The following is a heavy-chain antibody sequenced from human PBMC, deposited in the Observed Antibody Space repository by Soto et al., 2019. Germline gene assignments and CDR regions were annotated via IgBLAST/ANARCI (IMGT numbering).Heavy chain of an antibody. D-gene: IGHD5-12*01. CDR3: ARGYSGYAY. V-gene: IGHV3-7*01. CDR1: GLTFSNYW. J-gene: IGHJ4*02. CDR2: TKPDGSEK. Sequence: GGSLRLSCAASGLTFSNYWMGWVRQAPGKGLEWVANTKPDGSEKYYVDSVKGRFTISRDSAKDSLYLQMNSLRAEDTAVYYSARGYSGYAYWGQGARVTVSS.